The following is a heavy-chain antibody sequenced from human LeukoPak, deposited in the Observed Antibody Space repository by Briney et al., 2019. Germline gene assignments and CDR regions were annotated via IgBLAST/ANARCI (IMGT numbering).Heavy chain of an antibody. Sequence: GGSLRLSCAASAFTFSSYWMSWVRQAPGKGLEWVANIKQDGSEKYYVDSVKGRFTISRDNAKNSLYLQMNSLRAEDTAVYYCSRDIKGYMDVWGKGTTVTVSS. J-gene: IGHJ6*03. CDR3: SRDIKGYMDV. CDR1: AFTFSSYW. V-gene: IGHV3-7*01. CDR2: IKQDGSEK.